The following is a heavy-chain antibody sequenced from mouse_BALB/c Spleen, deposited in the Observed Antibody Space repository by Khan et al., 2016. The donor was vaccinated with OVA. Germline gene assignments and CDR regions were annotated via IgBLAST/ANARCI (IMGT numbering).Heavy chain of an antibody. Sequence: EVELVESGGGLVKPGGSLKLSCAASGFTFSNYAMSWVRRSPEKRLEWVASISSGDSTYYPDSVKGRFTISRDNARNILYLQMSSLRSEDTAMYYCARDYWFAYWGQGTLVTVSA. CDR2: ISSGDST. CDR3: ARDYWFAY. V-gene: IGHV5-6-5*01. J-gene: IGHJ3*01. CDR1: GFTFSNYA.